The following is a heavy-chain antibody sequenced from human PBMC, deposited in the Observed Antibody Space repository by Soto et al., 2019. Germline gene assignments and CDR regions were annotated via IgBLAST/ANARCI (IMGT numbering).Heavy chain of an antibody. V-gene: IGHV3-30*03. J-gene: IGHJ4*02. Sequence: QVQLVESGGGVVQPGRSLRLSCAASGFSFNNYGMHWVRQAPGKGLEWVALISYDGSSKYYADSVKGRFTISRDNSKNTLYLQMSSLRAEDTAVYYCCGGWTHFDYWGQGTLVTVSS. CDR2: ISYDGSSK. CDR1: GFSFNNYG. D-gene: IGHD2-21*01. CDR3: CGGWTHFDY.